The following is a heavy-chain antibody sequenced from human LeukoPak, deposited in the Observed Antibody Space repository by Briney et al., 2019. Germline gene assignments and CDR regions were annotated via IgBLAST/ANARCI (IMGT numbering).Heavy chain of an antibody. CDR2: IKQDGSEK. V-gene: IGHV3-7*01. Sequence: GGSLRLSCAASGFTFSSYWMSWVRQAPGKGLEWVASIKQDGSEKYYVDSVKGRFTISRDNAKNSLYLQMNSLRAEDTAVYYCARDPDYYDSSGYFDYWGQGTLVTVSS. CDR1: GFTFSSYW. CDR3: ARDPDYYDSSGYFDY. D-gene: IGHD3-22*01. J-gene: IGHJ4*02.